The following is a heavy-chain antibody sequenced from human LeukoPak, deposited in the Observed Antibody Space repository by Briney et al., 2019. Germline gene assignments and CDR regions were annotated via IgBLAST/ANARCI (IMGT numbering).Heavy chain of an antibody. CDR1: GGSISSTNYY. Sequence: SETLSLTCNVSGGSISSTNYYWGWIRQPPGKGLEWIGSIYHSGSTYYNPSLKSRVTISVDTSKNQFSLKLSSVTAADTAVYYCARVTGHYFDYWGQGTLVTVSS. V-gene: IGHV4-39*07. J-gene: IGHJ4*02. CDR3: ARVTGHYFDY. CDR2: IYHSGST. D-gene: IGHD7-27*01.